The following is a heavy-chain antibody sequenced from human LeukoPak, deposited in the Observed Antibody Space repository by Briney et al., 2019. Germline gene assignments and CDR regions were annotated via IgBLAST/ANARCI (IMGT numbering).Heavy chain of an antibody. CDR1: GYTFTGYY. CDR3: ARDPRITIFGVAGSAAFDI. D-gene: IGHD3-3*01. Sequence: ASVKVSCKASGYTFTGYYMHWVRQAPGLGLEWMGWINPNSGGTNYAQKFQGRVTMTRDTSISTAYMELSRLRSDDTAVYYCARDPRITIFGVAGSAAFDIWGQGTMVTVSS. V-gene: IGHV1-2*02. CDR2: INPNSGGT. J-gene: IGHJ3*02.